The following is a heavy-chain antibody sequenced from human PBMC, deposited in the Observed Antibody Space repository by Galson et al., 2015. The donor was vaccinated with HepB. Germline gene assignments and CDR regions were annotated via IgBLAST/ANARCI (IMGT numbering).Heavy chain of an antibody. J-gene: IGHJ6*02. D-gene: IGHD3-10*01. Sequence: SLRLSCAASGFIFSDYAMSWVRQAPGKGLEWVSSISSSGGSTYDADSVKGRFTISRDNSNDTVYLHMNSQRAEDTAVYYCAKDGGFGHLSVYYYYGMDVWGQGTTVTVSS. CDR2: ISSSGGST. CDR1: GFIFSDYA. V-gene: IGHV3-23*01. CDR3: AKDGGFGHLSVYYYYGMDV.